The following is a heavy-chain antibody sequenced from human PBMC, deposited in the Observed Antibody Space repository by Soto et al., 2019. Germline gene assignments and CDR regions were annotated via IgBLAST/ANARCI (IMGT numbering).Heavy chain of an antibody. CDR1: GGSISSSNW. CDR2: IYHSGST. V-gene: IGHV4-4*02. J-gene: IGHJ4*02. CDR3: AREDCSGNTCNFDY. D-gene: IGHD2-15*01. Sequence: TSETLSLTCAVSGGSISSSNWWSWVRQPPGKGLEWIGEIYHSGSTNYNPSLKSRVTISLDKSKNQFSLKLSSVTAADTAVYYCAREDCSGNTCNFDYWGQGTLVTVSS.